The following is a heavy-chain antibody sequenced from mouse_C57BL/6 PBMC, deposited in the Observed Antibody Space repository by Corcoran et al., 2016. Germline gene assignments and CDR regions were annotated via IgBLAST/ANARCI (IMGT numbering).Heavy chain of an antibody. CDR1: GYSFTSYY. CDR2: IYPGSGNT. D-gene: IGHD2-1*01. J-gene: IGHJ2*01. CDR3: ARSRDYGNYGGY. V-gene: IGHV1-66*01. Sequence: QVQLQQSGPELVKPGASVKISCKASGYSFTSYYIHWVKQRPGQGLEWLGWIYPGSGNTKYNEKFKGKATLTADTSSSTAYMQLSSLTSEDSAVYYCARSRDYGNYGGYCGQGTTLKVSA.